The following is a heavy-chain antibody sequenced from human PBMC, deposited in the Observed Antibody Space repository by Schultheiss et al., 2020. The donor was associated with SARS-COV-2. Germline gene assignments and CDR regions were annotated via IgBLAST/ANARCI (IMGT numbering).Heavy chain of an antibody. V-gene: IGHV3-66*01. J-gene: IGHJ6*03. CDR1: GFTVSSNY. D-gene: IGHD3-3*01. Sequence: GGSLRLSCAASGFTVSSNYMSWVRQAPGKGLEWVSVIYSGGSTYYADSVKGRFTISRDNSKNTLYLQMNSLRAEDTAVYYCARDGGGYDFWSGYVGYYYYYMDVWGKGTTVTVSS. CDR2: IYSGGST. CDR3: ARDGGGYDFWSGYVGYYYYYMDV.